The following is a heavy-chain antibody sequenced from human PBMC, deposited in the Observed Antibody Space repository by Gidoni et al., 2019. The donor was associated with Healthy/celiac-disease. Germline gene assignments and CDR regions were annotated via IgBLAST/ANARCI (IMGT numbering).Heavy chain of an antibody. CDR1: GYSFTSYW. D-gene: IGHD3-9*01. CDR2: IYPGDSDT. J-gene: IGHJ5*02. CDR3: ARPQALGDYDILTGQHIPPAAPWFDP. Sequence: EVQLVQSGAEVKKPGESLKISCKVSGYSFTSYWLGWVRRMPGKGLEWMVVIYPGDSDTRYSPSFQGQVTISADKSISTAYLQWSSLKASDTAMYYCARPQALGDYDILTGQHIPPAAPWFDPWGQGTLVTVSS. V-gene: IGHV5-51*01.